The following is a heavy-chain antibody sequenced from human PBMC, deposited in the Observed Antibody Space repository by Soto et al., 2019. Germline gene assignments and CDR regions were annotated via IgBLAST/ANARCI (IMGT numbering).Heavy chain of an antibody. CDR3: ARDRAYCSGGSCVPFPHYYYAVDV. V-gene: IGHV3-30*04. CDR2: ISYDGTKT. Sequence: QVQLVEPGGGVVQPGRSLRLSCAASGFSFSTYAIHWVRQAPGKGLDWVAVISYDGTKTYYADSVKGRFTVSRDNSKNTLYLQMNSLRVEDTALFYCARDRAYCSGGSCVPFPHYYYAVDVWGQGTTVTVSS. J-gene: IGHJ6*02. CDR1: GFSFSTYA. D-gene: IGHD2-15*01.